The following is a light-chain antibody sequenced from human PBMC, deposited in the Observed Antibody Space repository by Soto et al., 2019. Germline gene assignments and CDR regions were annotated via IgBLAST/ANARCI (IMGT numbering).Light chain of an antibody. V-gene: IGKV3-20*01. CDR1: QSISSTY. CDR3: QQYGSSPVT. CDR2: GAS. J-gene: IGKJ4*01. Sequence: EIVLTQSPGTLSLSPGERATLSCRASQSISSTYLAWYQQQPGQAPRLLIYGASSRATGIPDRFSGSGSGTAFTLTISSLEPEDFAVYSCQQYGSSPVTFGGGTKVEIK.